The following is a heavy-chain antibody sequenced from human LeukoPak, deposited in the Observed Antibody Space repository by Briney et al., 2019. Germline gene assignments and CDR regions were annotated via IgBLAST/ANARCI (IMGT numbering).Heavy chain of an antibody. CDR3: ARARSSGWLGWFDP. J-gene: IGHJ5*02. CDR1: GSTFSSYW. V-gene: IGHV3-74*01. D-gene: IGHD6-19*01. CDR2: INSDGSST. Sequence: PGGSLRLSCAASGSTFSSYWMHWVRQAPGKGLVWVSRINSDGSSTSYADSVKGRFTISRDNAKNTLYLQMNSLRAEDTAVYYCARARSSGWLGWFDPWGQGTLVTVSS.